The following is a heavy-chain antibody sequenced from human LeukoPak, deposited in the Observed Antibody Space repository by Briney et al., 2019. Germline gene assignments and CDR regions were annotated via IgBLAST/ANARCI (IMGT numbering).Heavy chain of an antibody. J-gene: IGHJ4*02. D-gene: IGHD6-19*01. Sequence: GGSLRLSCAASGFTFSSYAMSWVRQAPGKGLEWVSGISGSGRDTNYADSVKGRFTISRDHSKDTLYLQMSSLRGEDTAVYYCAKAGGSSGWYGGFDYWGQGTLVTVSS. CDR2: ISGSGRDT. CDR1: GFTFSSYA. CDR3: AKAGGSSGWYGGFDY. V-gene: IGHV3-23*01.